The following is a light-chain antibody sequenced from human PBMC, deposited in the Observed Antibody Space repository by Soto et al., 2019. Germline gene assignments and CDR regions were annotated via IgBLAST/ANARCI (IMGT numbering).Light chain of an antibody. CDR3: QKYNSAPLT. CDR1: LPISNY. CDR2: AAS. J-gene: IGKJ4*01. V-gene: IGKV1-27*01. Sequence: DIQMTQSPSSLSASVVDRVTITCRARLPISNYLAWYQQKPGKIPNLLIYAASTLKARVHSRFTGSGSGTAFILTITSLQHEDVAAYYCQKYNSAPLTFGGGTKVEIK.